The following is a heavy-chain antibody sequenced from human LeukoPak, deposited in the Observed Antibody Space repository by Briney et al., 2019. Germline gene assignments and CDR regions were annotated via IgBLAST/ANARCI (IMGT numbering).Heavy chain of an antibody. CDR1: GFAFSGYG. CDR2: IWYDGSNK. J-gene: IGHJ4*02. D-gene: IGHD2-2*02. CDR3: ARDKYCSSTDCYNFDY. Sequence: GGSLRLSCAASGFAFSGYGMHWVRQAPGKGLEWVAVIWYDGSNKYYEDSVKGRSTISRDTSTNTLYLQMNSLRVDDTAVYYCARDKYCSSTDCYNFDYWGQGTLVTVSS. V-gene: IGHV3-33*01.